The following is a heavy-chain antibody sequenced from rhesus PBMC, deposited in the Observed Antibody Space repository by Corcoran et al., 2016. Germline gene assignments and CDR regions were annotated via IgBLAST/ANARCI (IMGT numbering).Heavy chain of an antibody. V-gene: IGHV4-127*01. Sequence: QVQLQESGPGLVKPSETLSLTCAVSGYSISSGYGWGWIHQPPGKGLEWIGRISGSGGSTDYNHSLKSRITISTEPYKNQFSLKLSSVTAADTAVYYCARSWGSRYYFDYWGQGVLVTVSS. CDR2: ISGSGGST. J-gene: IGHJ4*01. D-gene: IGHD4-29*01. CDR1: GYSISSGYG. CDR3: ARSWGSRYYFDY.